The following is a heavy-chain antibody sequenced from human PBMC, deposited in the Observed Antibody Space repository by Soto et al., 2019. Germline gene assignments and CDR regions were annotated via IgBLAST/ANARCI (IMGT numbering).Heavy chain of an antibody. Sequence: QVQLVQSGAEVKKPGASVKVSCKASGYTFTSYYMHWVRQAPGQGLEWMGIINPSGGSTSYAQKFQGRVTMNRDTSTSTVYMELSSLRSEDTAVYYCARGEGYSLNHYYYGMDVWGQGTTVTVSS. CDR2: INPSGGST. D-gene: IGHD4-4*01. CDR1: GYTFTSYY. J-gene: IGHJ6*02. V-gene: IGHV1-46*01. CDR3: ARGEGYSLNHYYYGMDV.